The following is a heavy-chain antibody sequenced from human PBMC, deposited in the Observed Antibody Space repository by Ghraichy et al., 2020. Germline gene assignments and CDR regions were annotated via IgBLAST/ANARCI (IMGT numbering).Heavy chain of an antibody. CDR1: GDSISTYY. Sequence: SETLSLTCTVSGDSISTYYWNWIRQPPGKGLEWIGYIYYSGRSDNSPSLKGRVTISVDTSKNQFSLKLSSVTAADTAVYYCARAVAGTRDAFDIWGQGTMVTVSS. J-gene: IGHJ3*02. CDR2: IYYSGRS. CDR3: ARAVAGTRDAFDI. D-gene: IGHD6-19*01. V-gene: IGHV4-59*08.